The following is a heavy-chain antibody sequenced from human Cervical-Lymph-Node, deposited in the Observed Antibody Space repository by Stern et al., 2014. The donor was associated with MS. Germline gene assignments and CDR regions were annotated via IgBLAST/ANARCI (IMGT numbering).Heavy chain of an antibody. CDR1: GGTFSSYA. J-gene: IGHJ5*02. V-gene: IGHV1-69*01. Sequence: VQLVQSGAEVKKPGSSVKVSCKASGGTFSSYAISWVRQAPGQGLEWMGGIIPIFGTANYAQKFQGRVTITADESTSTAYMELSSLRSEDTAVYYCAREYYDILTGYHNWFDPWGQGTLVTVSS. CDR3: AREYYDILTGYHNWFDP. CDR2: IIPIFGTA. D-gene: IGHD3-9*01.